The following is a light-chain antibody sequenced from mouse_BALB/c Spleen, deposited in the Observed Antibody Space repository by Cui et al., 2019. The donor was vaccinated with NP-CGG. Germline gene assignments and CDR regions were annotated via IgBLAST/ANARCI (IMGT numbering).Light chain of an antibody. CDR1: TGAVTTSTY. CDR2: GTS. V-gene: IGLV1*01. Sequence: QAVVTQESALTTSPGETVTLTCRSSTGAVTTSTYANWVQEKPDQLFTSLIGGTSNRAPGVPARFSGSLIGDKAALTITGAQTEDEAIYFCALWYSNHWVFGGGTKLTVL. J-gene: IGLJ1*01. CDR3: ALWYSNHWV.